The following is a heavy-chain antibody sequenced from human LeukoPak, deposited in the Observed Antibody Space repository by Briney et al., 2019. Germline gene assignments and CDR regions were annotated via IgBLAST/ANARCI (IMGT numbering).Heavy chain of an antibody. CDR1: GFTFSTYG. Sequence: GGSLRLSCAASGFTFSTYGINWVRQAPGKGLEWVSSVSSSSSYIYYADSVKGRFTISRDNAKNSLYLQMNSLRAEDTAVYYCTRDRIVASIIGYYFDSWGQGTLVTVSS. V-gene: IGHV3-21*01. J-gene: IGHJ4*02. D-gene: IGHD5-12*01. CDR3: TRDRIVASIIGYYFDS. CDR2: VSSSSSYI.